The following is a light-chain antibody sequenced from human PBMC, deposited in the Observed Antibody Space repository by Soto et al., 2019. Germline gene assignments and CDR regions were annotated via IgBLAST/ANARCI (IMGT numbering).Light chain of an antibody. CDR2: GAS. J-gene: IGKJ1*01. CDR1: QSVSSN. Sequence: EIVMTQSPATLSVSPGERATLSCRASQSVSSNLAWYQQKPCHAPRLLIYGASTRATGIPARFSGSGSGTEFTLTISSLQSEDFAVYYCQQYKNWPTWTFGQGTKVDIK. CDR3: QQYKNWPTWT. V-gene: IGKV3-15*01.